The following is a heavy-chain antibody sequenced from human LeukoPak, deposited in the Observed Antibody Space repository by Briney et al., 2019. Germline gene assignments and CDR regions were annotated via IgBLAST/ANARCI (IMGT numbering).Heavy chain of an antibody. J-gene: IGHJ4*02. CDR3: AKDGSSWYMASSDY. V-gene: IGHV3-23*01. D-gene: IGHD6-13*01. Sequence: GGSLRLSCAASGFTLSSYATSWVRQAPGKGLEWVSAISGSGGSTYNADSVKGRFTVSRDNSKNTLYLQMNSLRAEDTAVYYCAKDGSSWYMASSDYWGQGTLVTVSS. CDR1: GFTLSSYA. CDR2: ISGSGGST.